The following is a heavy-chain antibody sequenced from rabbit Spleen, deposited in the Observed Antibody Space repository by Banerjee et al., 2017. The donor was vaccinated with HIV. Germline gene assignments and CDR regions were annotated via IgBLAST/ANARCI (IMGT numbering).Heavy chain of an antibody. D-gene: IGHD6-1*01. CDR1: GFDFRRYY. V-gene: IGHV1S7*01. CDR2: ITVCEGNT. CDR3: ARAGYAGYGYANFRDYYGMDL. Sequence: QELVESGGGLVQPGECLTVSCKASGFDFRRYYLIWGRQPPGTELEWIGIITVCEGNTDYACWVNGRFTISSDNAQNTVDLQMSGLTAADTATYFCARAGYAGYGYANFRDYYGMDLWGPGTLVTVS. J-gene: IGHJ6*01.